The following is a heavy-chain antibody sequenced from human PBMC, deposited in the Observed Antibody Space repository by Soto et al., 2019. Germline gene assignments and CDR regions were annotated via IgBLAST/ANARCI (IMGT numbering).Heavy chain of an antibody. Sequence: SETLSLTCAVYGGSFSGYYWSWIRQPPGKGLEWIGEINHSGSTNYNPSLKSRVTISVDTSKNQFSLKLSSVTAADTAVYYCASAVAGTFYWFDPWGQGTLVTVSS. CDR1: GGSFSGYY. J-gene: IGHJ5*02. D-gene: IGHD6-19*01. CDR3: ASAVAGTFYWFDP. V-gene: IGHV4-34*01. CDR2: INHSGST.